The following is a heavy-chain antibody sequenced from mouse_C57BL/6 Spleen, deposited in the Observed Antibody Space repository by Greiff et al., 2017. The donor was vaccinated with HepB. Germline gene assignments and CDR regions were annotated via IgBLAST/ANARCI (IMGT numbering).Heavy chain of an antibody. CDR2: IDPETGGT. CDR1: GYTFTDYE. D-gene: IGHD2-2*01. J-gene: IGHJ2*01. Sequence: QVQLKQSGAELVRPGASVTLSCKASGYTFTDYEMHWVKQTPVHGLEWIGAIDPETGGTAYNQKFKGKAILTADKSSSTAYMELRSLTSEDSAVYYGTRRGGHGYYWDYWGQGTTLTVSS. V-gene: IGHV1-15*01. CDR3: TRRGGHGYYWDY.